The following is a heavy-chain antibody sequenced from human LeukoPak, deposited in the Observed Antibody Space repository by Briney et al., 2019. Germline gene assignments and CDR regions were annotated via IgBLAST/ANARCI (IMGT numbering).Heavy chain of an antibody. CDR3: ARFTGLDY. Sequence: ASVKVSCKASGYTFTNYVISWVRPAPGQGLEWMGWVSTHSGNTNYAQKFQGRITMTTDTSTSTAYMDLRNLRYDDTAVYYCARFTGLDYWGQGTPITVSS. J-gene: IGHJ4*02. CDR2: VSTHSGNT. CDR1: GYTFTNYV. V-gene: IGHV1-18*01.